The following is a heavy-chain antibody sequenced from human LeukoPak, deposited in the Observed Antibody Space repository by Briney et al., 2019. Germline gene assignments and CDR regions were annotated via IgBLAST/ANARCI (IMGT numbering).Heavy chain of an antibody. CDR1: GFTFSSYA. J-gene: IGHJ4*02. D-gene: IGHD2-2*01. Sequence: GGSLRLSCAASGFTFSSYAMSWVRQAPGRGLEWVSAISGSGGSTYYADSVKGRFTISRDNSKNTLYLQMNSLRAEDTAVYYCAKDAICSSTSCYVDYWGQGTLVTVSS. V-gene: IGHV3-23*01. CDR3: AKDAICSSTSCYVDY. CDR2: ISGSGGST.